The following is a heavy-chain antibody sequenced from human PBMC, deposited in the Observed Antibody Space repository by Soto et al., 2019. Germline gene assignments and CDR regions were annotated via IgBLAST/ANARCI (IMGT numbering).Heavy chain of an antibody. D-gene: IGHD3-16*01. CDR3: VKGLGWFDP. CDR1: GFTFSSYA. CDR2: LSDSATNT. J-gene: IGHJ5*02. V-gene: IGHV3-23*01. Sequence: VPLLESGGGLVQPGGSLRLSCAASGFTFSSYAMSWVRQVPGKGLEWVSGLSDSATNTYYADSVKGRFTISRDTSKNTLYLQMNSLRPEDTAVYYCVKGLGWFDPWGQGNLVTVSS.